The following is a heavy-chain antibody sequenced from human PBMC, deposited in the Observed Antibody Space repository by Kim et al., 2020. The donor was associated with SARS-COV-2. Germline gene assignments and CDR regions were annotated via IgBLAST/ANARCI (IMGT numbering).Heavy chain of an antibody. CDR3: ARGLSSYDSSGYPYYFDY. Sequence: GGSLRLSCAASGFTFSDYYMSWIRQAPGKGLEWVSYISSSGSTIYYADSVKGRFTISRDNAKNSLYLQMNSLRAEDTAVYYCARGLSSYDSSGYPYYFDYWGQGTLVTVSS. CDR1: GFTFSDYY. CDR2: ISSSGSTI. D-gene: IGHD3-22*01. J-gene: IGHJ4*02. V-gene: IGHV3-11*01.